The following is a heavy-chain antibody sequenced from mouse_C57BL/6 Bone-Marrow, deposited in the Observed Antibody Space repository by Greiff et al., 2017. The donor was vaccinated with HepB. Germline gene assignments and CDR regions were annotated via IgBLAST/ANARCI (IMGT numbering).Heavy chain of an antibody. CDR1: GFTFSSYA. D-gene: IGHD2-4*01. J-gene: IGHJ3*01. Sequence: EVKVEESGGGLVKPGGSLKLSCAASGFTFSSYAMSWVRQTPEKRLEWVATISDGGSYTYYPDNVKGRFTISRDNAKNNLYLQMSHLKSEDTAMYYCARRTDYAWFAYWGQGTLVTVSA. CDR3: ARRTDYAWFAY. V-gene: IGHV5-4*03. CDR2: ISDGGSYT.